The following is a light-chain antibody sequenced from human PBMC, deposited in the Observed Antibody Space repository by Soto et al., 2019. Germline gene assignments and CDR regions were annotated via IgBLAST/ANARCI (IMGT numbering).Light chain of an antibody. J-gene: IGKJ1*01. CDR2: GAS. V-gene: IGKV3-20*01. CDR1: QSVSNNY. CDR3: QQYGSSGT. Sequence: EIVLTTSAGDLSLSQRERATLSCRASQSVSNNYLAWYQQKPGQAPRLLIYGASNRATGIPDRFSGSGSGTDFTLTISRLEPEDFAVYYCQQYGSSGTFGQGTKVDIK.